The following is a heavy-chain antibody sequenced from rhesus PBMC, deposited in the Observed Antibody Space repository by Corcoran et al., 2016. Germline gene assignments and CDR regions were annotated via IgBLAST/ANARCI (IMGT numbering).Heavy chain of an antibody. D-gene: IGHD3-28*01. V-gene: IGHV4S10*01. CDR2: IYGSSTST. J-gene: IGHJ4*01. CDR3: ASAYYESGEVGY. CDR1: GGSISDSYW. Sequence: QVQLQESGPGVVKPSETLSLTCAVSGGSISDSYWWSWIRQTPGKELEWIGYIYGSSTSTNYNASHKSGVTISKDPSKNPFSLKLSSVTAADTAVYYCASAYYESGEVGYWGQGVLVTVSS.